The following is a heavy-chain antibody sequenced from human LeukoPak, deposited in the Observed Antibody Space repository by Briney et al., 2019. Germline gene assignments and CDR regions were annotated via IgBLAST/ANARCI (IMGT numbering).Heavy chain of an antibody. CDR3: ASRPLNWNYGTRLPHTANDAFDI. J-gene: IGHJ3*02. CDR2: INPTGGST. D-gene: IGHD1-7*01. V-gene: IGHV1-46*01. CDR1: GYTFPSYF. Sequence: ASVKVSCKASGYTFPSYFMHWVRQAPGQGLEWMGIINPTGGSTTYAQKFQGRVTMTRDTSTSTVYMELSSLRSEDTAVYYCASRPLNWNYGTRLPHTANDAFDIWGQGTMVTVSS.